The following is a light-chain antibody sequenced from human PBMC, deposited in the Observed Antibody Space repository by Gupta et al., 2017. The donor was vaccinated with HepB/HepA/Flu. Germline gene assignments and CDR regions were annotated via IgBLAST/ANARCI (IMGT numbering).Light chain of an antibody. J-gene: IGKJ1*01. Sequence: EIVLTQSPATLSLSPGERATLSCRASQSVSRYLAWYQQKPGQPPRLFIYDASNRATGIPARFSGSWSGTDFPLTISIQEPEYVAVYYCQQRGNWPWTFGQGTKVEIK. V-gene: IGKV3-11*01. CDR1: QSVSRY. CDR2: DAS. CDR3: QQRGNWPWT.